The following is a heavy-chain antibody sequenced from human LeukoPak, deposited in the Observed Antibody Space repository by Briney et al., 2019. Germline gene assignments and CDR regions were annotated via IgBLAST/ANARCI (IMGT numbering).Heavy chain of an antibody. V-gene: IGHV3-23*01. J-gene: IGHJ4*02. CDR2: MSGSGGST. CDR1: GFTFSRYA. CDR3: AKVRYTIFGVVTNFDY. D-gene: IGHD3-3*01. Sequence: PGGTLRLSCAASGFTFSRYAMSWVRQAPGKGLEWGSAMSGSGGSTYYADSVKRRFTIPRDNSKNTLYLQMNSLRAEDTAVYYCAKVRYTIFGVVTNFDYWGQGTLLTVSS.